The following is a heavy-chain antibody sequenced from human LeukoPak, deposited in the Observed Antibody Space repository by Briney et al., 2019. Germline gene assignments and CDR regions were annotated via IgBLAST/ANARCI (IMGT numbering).Heavy chain of an antibody. J-gene: IGHJ4*02. D-gene: IGHD3-10*01. CDR2: INPNSGGT. CDR1: GYTFTGYY. Sequence: ASVTVSCKASGYTFTGYYMHWVRQAPGQGLEWMGWINPNSGGTNYAQKFQGRVTMTRDTSISTAYMELSRLRSDDTAVYYCARDLGSTMVRGVNDYWGQGTLVTVSS. V-gene: IGHV1-2*02. CDR3: ARDLGSTMVRGVNDY.